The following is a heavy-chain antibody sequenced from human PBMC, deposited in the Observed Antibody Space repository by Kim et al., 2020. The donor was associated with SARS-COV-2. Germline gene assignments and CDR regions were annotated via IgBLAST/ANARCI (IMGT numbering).Heavy chain of an antibody. D-gene: IGHD3-22*01. CDR2: IYSGGST. Sequence: GGSLRLSCAASGFTVSSNYMSWVRQAPGKGLEWVSVIYSGGSTYYADSVKGRFTISRDNSKNTLYLQMNSLRAEDTAVYYCASAYDSSGTDAFDNWGQGTMVTVSS. V-gene: IGHV3-53*01. CDR3: ASAYDSSGTDAFDN. CDR1: GFTVSSNY. J-gene: IGHJ3*02.